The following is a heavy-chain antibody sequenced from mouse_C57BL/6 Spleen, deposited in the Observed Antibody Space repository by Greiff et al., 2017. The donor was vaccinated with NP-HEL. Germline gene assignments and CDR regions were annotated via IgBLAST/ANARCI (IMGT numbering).Heavy chain of an antibody. V-gene: IGHV14-2*01. J-gene: IGHJ2*01. CDR2: IDPEDGDT. D-gene: IGHD3-2*02. Sequence: VQLQQSGAELVKPGASVKLSCTASGFNIIDYYMHWVKQRTEQGLEWIGRIDPEDGDTKYAPKFQGKAAITADTSSNTAYLQLSSLTSEDTAVEYCARGAAAQAPFDYWGQGTTLTVSS. CDR3: ARGAAAQAPFDY. CDR1: GFNIIDYY.